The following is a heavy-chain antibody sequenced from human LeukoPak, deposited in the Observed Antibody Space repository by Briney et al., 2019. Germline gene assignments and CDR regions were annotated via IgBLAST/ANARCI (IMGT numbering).Heavy chain of an antibody. CDR3: ATTKVGATGFDY. CDR1: GYTLTELS. V-gene: IGHV1-24*01. Sequence: ASVKDSCKVSGYTLTELSMHWVRQAPGKGLEWMGGFDPEDGETIYAQKFQGRVTMTEDTSTDTAYMELSSLRSEDTAVYYCATTKVGATGFDYWGQGTLVTVSS. J-gene: IGHJ4*02. CDR2: FDPEDGET. D-gene: IGHD1-26*01.